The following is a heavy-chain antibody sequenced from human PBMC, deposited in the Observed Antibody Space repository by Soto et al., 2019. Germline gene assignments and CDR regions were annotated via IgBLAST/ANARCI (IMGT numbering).Heavy chain of an antibody. CDR3: ARERYGDYGRGTFDI. Sequence: SPTLSLACXISGDSVSNNSTAWNWIRQSPSRGLEWLGRTYYRSKWYNDYAVSVKSRIIINPDTSKNQFSLQLNSVTPEDTAVYYCARERYGDYGRGTFDIWGQGTMVTVSS. CDR1: GDSVSNNSTA. J-gene: IGHJ3*02. CDR2: TYYRSKWYN. V-gene: IGHV6-1*01. D-gene: IGHD4-17*01.